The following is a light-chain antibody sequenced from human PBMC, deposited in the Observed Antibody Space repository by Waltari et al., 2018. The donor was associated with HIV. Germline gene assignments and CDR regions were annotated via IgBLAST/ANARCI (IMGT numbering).Light chain of an antibody. CDR2: KAS. Sequence: DIHMTQSPSTLSAFVGDRVTITCRASQGISNWFAWYQQKPGKAPKLLIHKASVLENGVSSRFSGSRFGTDFTLIIDSLEPDDFATYYCQQYNSDPSFGRGTRLEMK. CDR1: QGISNW. J-gene: IGKJ5*01. V-gene: IGKV1-5*03. CDR3: QQYNSDPS.